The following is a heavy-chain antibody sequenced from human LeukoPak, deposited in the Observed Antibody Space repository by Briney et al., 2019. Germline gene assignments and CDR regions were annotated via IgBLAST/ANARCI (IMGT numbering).Heavy chain of an antibody. J-gene: IGHJ6*02. CDR3: ARAPPSAAGYYYGMDV. V-gene: IGHV4-59*01. D-gene: IGHD6-13*01. CDR2: IYYSGST. Sequence: SETPSLTCTVSGGLISSYYWSWIRQPPGKGLEWIGYIYYSGSTKYNPSLKSRVTISVDTSKNQFSLKLTSVTAADTAEYYCARAPPSAAGYYYGMDVWGQGTTVTVSS. CDR1: GGLISSYY.